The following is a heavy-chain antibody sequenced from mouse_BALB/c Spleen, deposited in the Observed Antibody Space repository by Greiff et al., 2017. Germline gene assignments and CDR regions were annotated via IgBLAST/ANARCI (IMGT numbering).Heavy chain of an antibody. V-gene: IGHV2-9*02. CDR2: IWAGGST. CDR3: ASTYYGNYVETWFAY. J-gene: IGHJ3*01. Sequence: VKLKESGPGLVAPSQSLSITCTVSGFSLTSYGVHWVRQPPGKGLEWLGVIWAGGSTNYNSALMSRLSISKDNSKSQVFLKMNSLQTDDTAMYYCASTYYGNYVETWFAYWGQGTLVTVSA. D-gene: IGHD2-10*01. CDR1: GFSLTSYG.